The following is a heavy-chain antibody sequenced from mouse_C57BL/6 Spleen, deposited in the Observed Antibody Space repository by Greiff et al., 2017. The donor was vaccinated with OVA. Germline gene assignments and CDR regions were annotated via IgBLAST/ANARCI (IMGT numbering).Heavy chain of an antibody. J-gene: IGHJ2*01. D-gene: IGHD3-1*01. CDR2: IHPNSGST. CDR1: GYTFTSYW. CDR3: ARSGRGSFDY. Sequence: QVQLQQPGAELVKPGASVKLSCKASGYTFTSYWMHWVKQRPGQGLEWIGMIHPNSGSTNYNEKFKSKATMTVDKSSSTAYMQLSSLTSDVSAVYYCARSGRGSFDYWGHGTTLTVSS. V-gene: IGHV1-64*01.